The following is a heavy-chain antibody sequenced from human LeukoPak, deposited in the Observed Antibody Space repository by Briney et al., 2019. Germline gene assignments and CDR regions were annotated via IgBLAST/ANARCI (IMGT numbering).Heavy chain of an antibody. D-gene: IGHD5-24*01. V-gene: IGHV3-11*01. CDR1: GFTFSDFS. CDR3: ARDQSNDYNRGGLEY. CDR2: ISSTGNTI. J-gene: IGHJ4*02. Sequence: GGSLRLSCAASGFTFSDFSMNWIRQAPEKGLEWISFISSTGNTIYYPDSLRGRFTVSRDNAKNSLYLHMSSLRAEDTAVYYCARDQSNDYNRGGLEYWGQGTLVAVSS.